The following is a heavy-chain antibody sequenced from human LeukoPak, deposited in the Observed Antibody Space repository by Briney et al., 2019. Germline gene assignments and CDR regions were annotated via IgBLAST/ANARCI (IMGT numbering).Heavy chain of an antibody. V-gene: IGHV4-39*07. Sequence: SETLSLTCDVPGGSIGCENYWWGWLRQPPGKGLEWIGIIFYTGKTHDNPSLKSRVSMSVDTSKNQFSLKLTYVTAADTAVYYCARVFDSWGQGTLATVSS. CDR1: GGSIGCENYW. CDR2: IFYTGKT. CDR3: ARVFDS. J-gene: IGHJ4*02.